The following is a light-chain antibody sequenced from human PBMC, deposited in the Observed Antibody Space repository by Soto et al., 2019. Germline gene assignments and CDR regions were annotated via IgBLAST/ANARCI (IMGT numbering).Light chain of an antibody. CDR3: QQYGSSGT. CDR1: QSVSNNY. CDR2: GAS. V-gene: IGKV3-20*01. Sequence: IVLTQSPGTLSLSPGERATLSCRASQSVSNNYLAWYQQKPGQAPRLLIYGASNRATGIPDRFSGSGSGTDFTLTISRLEPEDSAVYYCQQYGSSGTFVQGTKADIK. J-gene: IGKJ1*01.